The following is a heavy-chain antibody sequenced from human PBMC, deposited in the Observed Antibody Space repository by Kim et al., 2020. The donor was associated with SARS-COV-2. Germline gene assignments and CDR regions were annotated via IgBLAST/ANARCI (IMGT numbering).Heavy chain of an antibody. CDR1: GFTFSSYA. J-gene: IGHJ4*02. CDR2: ISYDGSNK. CDR3: AREHGVKIAVAGPYFDY. V-gene: IGHV3-30*04. D-gene: IGHD6-19*01. Sequence: GGSLRLSCAASGFTFSSYAMHWVRQAPGKGLEWVAVISYDGSNKYYADSVKGRFTISRDNSKNTLYLQMNSLRAEDTAVYYCAREHGVKIAVAGPYFDYWGQGTLVTVSS.